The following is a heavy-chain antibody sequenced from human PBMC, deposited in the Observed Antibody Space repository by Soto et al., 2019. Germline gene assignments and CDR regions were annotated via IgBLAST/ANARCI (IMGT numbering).Heavy chain of an antibody. Sequence: QVQLQESGPGLVKPSETLSLTCTVSSDSIAGENWWSWVRQPPGMGLEWIGEIFHSGGTNYTPSLKSRVTLEVDKSKNQFSLKLISATASDTAVYYCASFFSSGSSWMYNFVFWGQGALGSVSS. J-gene: IGHJ4*02. CDR1: SDSIAGENW. V-gene: IGHV4-4*02. D-gene: IGHD6-13*01. CDR2: IFHSGGT. CDR3: ASFFSSGSSWMYNFVF.